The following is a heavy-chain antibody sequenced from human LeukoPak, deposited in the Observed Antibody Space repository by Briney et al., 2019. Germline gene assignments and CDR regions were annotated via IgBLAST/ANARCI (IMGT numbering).Heavy chain of an antibody. CDR3: ARGAWEQWLGQVYAFDI. J-gene: IGHJ3*02. D-gene: IGHD6-19*01. Sequence: HTGGSLRLSCAASGFTFSNYWMNWVRQAPGKGLEWVAIIKEDGSEKYSVDSVKGRFTISRDNAKNSLYLQMNSLRAEDTAVYYCARGAWEQWLGQVYAFDIWGQGTMVTVSS. CDR2: IKEDGSEK. CDR1: GFTFSNYW. V-gene: IGHV3-7*01.